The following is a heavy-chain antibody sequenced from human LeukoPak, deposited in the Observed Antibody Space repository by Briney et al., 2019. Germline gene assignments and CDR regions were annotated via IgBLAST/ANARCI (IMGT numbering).Heavy chain of an antibody. D-gene: IGHD3-16*01. J-gene: IGHJ4*02. CDR3: ARDDFKLRWYYFDY. V-gene: IGHV3-7*01. Sequence: PGGSLRLSCAASGFTFSSYWMSWVRQAPGKGLEWVANIKQDGSEKYYVDSVKGRFTISRDNAKNSLYLQMNSLRAEDTAVYYCARDDFKLRWYYFDYWGQGTLVTVSS. CDR1: GFTFSSYW. CDR2: IKQDGSEK.